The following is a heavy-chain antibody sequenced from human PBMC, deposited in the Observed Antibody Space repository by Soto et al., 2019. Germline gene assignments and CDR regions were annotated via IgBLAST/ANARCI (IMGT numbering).Heavy chain of an antibody. V-gene: IGHV1-69*13. CDR3: ARGGYYYDSSGYYPSWFDP. D-gene: IGHD3-22*01. Sequence: ASVKVSCKASGGTFSSYAISWVRQAPGQGLEWMGGIIPIFGTANYAQKFQGRVTITADESTSTAYMELSSLRSEDTAVYYCARGGYYYDSSGYYPSWFDPWGQGTLVTVSS. CDR1: GGTFSSYA. J-gene: IGHJ5*02. CDR2: IIPIFGTA.